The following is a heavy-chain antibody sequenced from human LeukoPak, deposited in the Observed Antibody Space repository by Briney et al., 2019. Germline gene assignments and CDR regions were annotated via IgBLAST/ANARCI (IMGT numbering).Heavy chain of an antibody. CDR3: ARFAGSDYTGSFDL. Sequence: GPSLRLSCAGSGFRFSTYGMHWVRQAPGKGLEWLGYVWFDGSNSDYVDPVKGRFTISRDNSKNTVFLQMNSLRAEDTAVYHCARFAGSDYTGSFDLWGQGTPVTVSS. CDR2: VWFDGSNS. D-gene: IGHD3-10*01. V-gene: IGHV3-33*01. CDR1: GFRFSTYG. J-gene: IGHJ4*02.